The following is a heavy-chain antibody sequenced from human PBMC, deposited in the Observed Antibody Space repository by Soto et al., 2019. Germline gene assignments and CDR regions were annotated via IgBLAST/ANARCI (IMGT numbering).Heavy chain of an antibody. CDR2: ISAYNGKT. Sequence: ASVKVSCKASGYTFTSYGISWVRQAPGQGREGMGWISAYNGKTNYAQTLQGRVTMTPDTSTSTAYMELRSLRSDDTAVYYCAQRLPGYCSSTSCYGAFDIWAQGTRSPSPQ. J-gene: IGHJ3*02. V-gene: IGHV1-18*01. D-gene: IGHD2-2*01. CDR3: AQRLPGYCSSTSCYGAFDI. CDR1: GYTFTSYG.